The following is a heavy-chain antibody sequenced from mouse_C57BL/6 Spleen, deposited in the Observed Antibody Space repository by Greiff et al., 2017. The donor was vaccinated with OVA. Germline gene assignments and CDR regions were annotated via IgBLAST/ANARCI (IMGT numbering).Heavy chain of an antibody. CDR2: IYPGSGST. CDR1: GYTFTSYW. D-gene: IGHD1-1*01. Sequence: QVQLQQPGAELVKPGASVKMSCKASGYTFTSYWITWVKQRPGQGLEWIGDIYPGSGSTNYNEKFKSKATLTVDTSSSTAYMQLSSLTSEDSAVYYCARGGTVVAPYYYAMDYWGQGTSVTVSS. CDR3: ARGGTVVAPYYYAMDY. J-gene: IGHJ4*01. V-gene: IGHV1-55*01.